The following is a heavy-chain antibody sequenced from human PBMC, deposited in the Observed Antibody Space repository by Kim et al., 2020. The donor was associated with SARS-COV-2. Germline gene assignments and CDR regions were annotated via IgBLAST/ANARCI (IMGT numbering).Heavy chain of an antibody. V-gene: IGHV5-51*01. Sequence: GESLKISCKGSGYSFTSYWIGWVRQMPGKGLEWMGIIYPGDSDTRYSPSFQGQVTISADKSISTAYLQWSSLKASDTAMYYCARQFGEEDYYYYGMDVWGQGTTVTVSS. D-gene: IGHD3-10*01. J-gene: IGHJ6*02. CDR2: IYPGDSDT. CDR1: GYSFTSYW. CDR3: ARQFGEEDYYYYGMDV.